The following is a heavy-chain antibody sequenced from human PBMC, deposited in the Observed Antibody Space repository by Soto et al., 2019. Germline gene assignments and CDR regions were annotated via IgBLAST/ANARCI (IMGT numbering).Heavy chain of an antibody. CDR3: ARQGYHDLWSGYPAPDYGMDV. D-gene: IGHD3-3*01. Sequence: GESLKISCKGSGYIFTNYWIGWVRQMPGKGLEWMGIIYPGDSHTRYSPSFQGQVTISVDTSMSSASLQWSSLKASDTAKYYCARQGYHDLWSGYPAPDYGMDVWGQGTTVTVSS. V-gene: IGHV5-51*01. J-gene: IGHJ6*02. CDR1: GYIFTNYW. CDR2: IYPGDSHT.